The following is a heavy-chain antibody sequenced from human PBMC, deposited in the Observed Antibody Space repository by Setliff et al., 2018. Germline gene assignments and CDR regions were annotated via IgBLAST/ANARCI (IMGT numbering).Heavy chain of an antibody. V-gene: IGHV4-34*12. D-gene: IGHD6-19*01. CDR2: IFHSGST. CDR3: ARHRSGPLDH. Sequence: SETLSLTCAVYGGSFSGYYWSWIRQPPGKRLEWIGEIFHSGSTNYNPSLKSRVTSSMDTSKNQFSLKLSPVTAADTAVYYCARHRSGPLDHWGQGTLVTVSS. CDR1: GGSFSGYY. J-gene: IGHJ4*02.